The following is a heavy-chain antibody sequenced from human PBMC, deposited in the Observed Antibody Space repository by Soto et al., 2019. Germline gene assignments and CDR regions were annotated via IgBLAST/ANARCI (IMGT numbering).Heavy chain of an antibody. CDR2: IYYSGST. CDR1: GGSISSGDYY. CDR3: ARGLRYSSRGRFDP. J-gene: IGHJ5*02. V-gene: IGHV4-30-4*01. Sequence: PSETLSLTCTVSGGSISSGDYYWSWIRQPPGKGLEWIGYIYYSGSTYYNPSLKSRVTISVDTSKNQFSLKLSSVTAADTAVYYCARGLRYSSRGRFDPWGQGTLVTVSS. D-gene: IGHD6-13*01.